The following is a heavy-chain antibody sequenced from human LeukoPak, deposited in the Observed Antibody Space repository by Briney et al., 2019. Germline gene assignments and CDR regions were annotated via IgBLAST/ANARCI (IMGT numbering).Heavy chain of an antibody. J-gene: IGHJ6*03. CDR1: GGSISSHY. Sequence: SETLSLTCTVSGGSISSHYWSWIRQPPGKGLEWIGFIYYSGSTNYNPSLKSRVTISVDTSKNQFSLKLSSVTAADTAVYYCARVEAVAGIDYMDVWGKGTTVTVSS. V-gene: IGHV4-59*11. CDR3: ARVEAVAGIDYMDV. CDR2: IYYSGST. D-gene: IGHD6-19*01.